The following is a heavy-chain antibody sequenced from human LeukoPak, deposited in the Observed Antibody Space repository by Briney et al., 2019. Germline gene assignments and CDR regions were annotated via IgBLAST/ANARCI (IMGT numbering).Heavy chain of an antibody. J-gene: IGHJ4*02. D-gene: IGHD5-24*01. CDR3: ARGKMATDFDY. CDR2: IYTRGSA. Sequence: SETLSLTCTVYGGPISSYYWSWIRQPAGKGLEWIGGIYTRGSANYNPSLKSRVTMSVDMSKNQFSLKLSSVTAADTAVYYCARGKMATDFDYWGQGTLVTVSS. CDR1: GGPISSYY. V-gene: IGHV4-4*07.